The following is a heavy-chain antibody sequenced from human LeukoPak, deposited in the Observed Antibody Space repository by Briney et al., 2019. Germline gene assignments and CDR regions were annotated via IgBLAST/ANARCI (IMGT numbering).Heavy chain of an antibody. D-gene: IGHD4-17*01. CDR2: IYSGGNT. Sequence: PGGSLRLSCAASGFTVSSNYMSWVRQAPGKGLEWVSVIYSGGNTYYADSVKGRFTISRDNSKNTLYLQMNSLRAEDTAAYYCARGDYGDYSGGYYFDYWGQGTLVTVSS. CDR3: ARGDYGDYSGGYYFDY. J-gene: IGHJ4*02. V-gene: IGHV3-53*01. CDR1: GFTVSSNY.